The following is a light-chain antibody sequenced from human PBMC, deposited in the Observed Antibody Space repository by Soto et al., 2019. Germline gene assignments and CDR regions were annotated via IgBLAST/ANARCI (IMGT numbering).Light chain of an antibody. V-gene: IGKV1-39*01. CDR2: AAS. J-gene: IGKJ5*01. CDR1: QSITYY. Sequence: DIQMTQSPSSMSASVVYRVAITCRASQSITYYLNWYQQIPGKAPKVLIYAASNLQSGIPSRFSGSGSGTDFTLTISSLQPEDFATYYCQQSYSTPITFGQGTRLEI. CDR3: QQSYSTPIT.